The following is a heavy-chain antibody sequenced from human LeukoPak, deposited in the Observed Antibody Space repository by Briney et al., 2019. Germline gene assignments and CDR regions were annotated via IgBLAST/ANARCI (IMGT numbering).Heavy chain of an antibody. D-gene: IGHD1-26*01. Sequence: GGSLRLSCAASRLTFSTYNMNWVRQAPGKGLEWVSYISSGSSTIHYADSVKGRFTISRDNAKNSLYLQMNSLRAEDTAVYYCARDRIVGASDAFDIWGQGTMVTVSS. CDR2: ISSGSSTI. CDR3: ARDRIVGASDAFDI. V-gene: IGHV3-48*01. CDR1: RLTFSTYN. J-gene: IGHJ3*02.